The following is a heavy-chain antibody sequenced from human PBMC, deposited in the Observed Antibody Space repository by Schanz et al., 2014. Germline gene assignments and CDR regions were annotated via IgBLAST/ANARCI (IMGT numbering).Heavy chain of an antibody. Sequence: ESGGGLVKPGGSLRLSCAASGFTFSNTWMNWVRQTPGKGLEWIGRITNKPNNYNTEYAASVKGRFTISRDDSRNSLYLQMSSLKTEDTAVYYCVRLDVHDYWGQGTLVTVSA. CDR3: VRLDVHDY. J-gene: IGHJ4*02. V-gene: IGHV3-72*01. D-gene: IGHD3-16*01. CDR2: ITNKPNNYNT. CDR1: GFTFSNTW.